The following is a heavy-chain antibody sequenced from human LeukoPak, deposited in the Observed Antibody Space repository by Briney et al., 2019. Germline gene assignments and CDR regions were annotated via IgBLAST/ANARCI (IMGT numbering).Heavy chain of an antibody. V-gene: IGHV1-69*04. CDR2: IIPILGIA. Sequence: ASVTVSCMASGGTFSSYAISWVRQAPGQGLEWMGRIIPILGIANYAQKFQGRVTITAGKSTSTAYMELSSLRSEDTAVYYCARDGGGYSYGDLRFGYWGQGTLVTVSS. J-gene: IGHJ4*02. D-gene: IGHD5-18*01. CDR1: GGTFSSYA. CDR3: ARDGGGYSYGDLRFGY.